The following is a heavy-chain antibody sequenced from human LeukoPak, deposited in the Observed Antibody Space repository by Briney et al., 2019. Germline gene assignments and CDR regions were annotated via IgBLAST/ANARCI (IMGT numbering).Heavy chain of an antibody. CDR2: SRNKGQSYTT. D-gene: IGHD5-12*01. V-gene: IGHV3-72*01. Sequence: GGSLRLSCAASGFTFSDHYIDWVRQAPGKGLELVARSRNKGQSYTTVYAASVKARFTISRDVSKNLLYLQMNSLKSEDTATYYCARGGGYDWRYFVKWGQGTLVTVSS. J-gene: IGHJ4*02. CDR3: ARGGGYDWRYFVK. CDR1: GFTFSDHY.